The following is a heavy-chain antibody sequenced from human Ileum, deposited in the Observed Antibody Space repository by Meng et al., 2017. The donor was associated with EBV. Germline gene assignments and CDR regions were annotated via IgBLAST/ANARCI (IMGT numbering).Heavy chain of an antibody. CDR3: ARGRSWFDP. V-gene: IGHV3-11*01. CDR2: ISSSSNII. CDR1: GLTFSDSS. Sequence: VQLVAAGGDLVKPGWSLGLSCAASGLTFSDSSMTWIRQAPGKGLEWIAFISSSSNIIYYTDSVKGRFTVSRDNAKNSLFLQMNSLRAEDTAVYFCARGRSWFDPWGQGTLVTVSS. J-gene: IGHJ5*02.